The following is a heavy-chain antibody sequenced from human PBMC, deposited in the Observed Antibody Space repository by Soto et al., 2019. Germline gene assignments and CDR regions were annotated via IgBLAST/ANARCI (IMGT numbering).Heavy chain of an antibody. Sequence: SQTLSLTCAISGDSVSSKSAAWNWIRQSQSRGLEWLGRTYYTSKWYNDYAVSVKSRITISPDTSKNQFSLQLNSVTPEDTAVYLCAGRPALTGSFFDSWGQGTLVTVSS. CDR1: GDSVSSKSAA. CDR2: TYYTSKWYN. J-gene: IGHJ4*02. D-gene: IGHD3-9*01. V-gene: IGHV6-1*01. CDR3: AGRPALTGSFFDS.